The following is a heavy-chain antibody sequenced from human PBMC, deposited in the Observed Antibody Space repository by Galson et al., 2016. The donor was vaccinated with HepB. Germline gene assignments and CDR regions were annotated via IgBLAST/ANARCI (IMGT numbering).Heavy chain of an antibody. D-gene: IGHD2-15*01. CDR2: IGYRGDGT. V-gene: IGHV3-23*01. Sequence: SLRLSCAASRFTFSSYSMRLVRQAPGKALPRVSSIGYRGDGTDYAPPFTGRFTISRANSKNMLHLQMNRLRAEDTAVYHCAKSMLHRIIEAGGHGFDIWGQGTMVTVSS. CDR1: RFTFSSYS. J-gene: IGHJ3*02. CDR3: AKSMLHRIIEAGGHGFDI.